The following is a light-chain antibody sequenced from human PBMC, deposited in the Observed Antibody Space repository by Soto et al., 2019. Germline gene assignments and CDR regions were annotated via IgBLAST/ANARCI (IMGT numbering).Light chain of an antibody. V-gene: IGKV3-11*01. CDR3: HQRSDWPQT. Sequence: EIGLTQSPSTLSLSPGERATLSCRASQSVSSYLAWYQQKPGQPPRLLIYGASTRATGIPARFSGSGSGTDFTLTISSLDPEDFAVYYCHQRSDWPQTFGQGTKVAVK. CDR2: GAS. J-gene: IGKJ1*01. CDR1: QSVSSY.